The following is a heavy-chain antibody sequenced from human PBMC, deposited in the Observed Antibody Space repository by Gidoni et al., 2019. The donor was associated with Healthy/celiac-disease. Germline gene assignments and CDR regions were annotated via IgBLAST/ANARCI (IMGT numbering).Heavy chain of an antibody. CDR2: IYYSGST. CDR1: GGSISSSSYY. CDR3: AREEYQLLLDY. D-gene: IGHD2-2*01. J-gene: IGHJ4*02. V-gene: IGHV4-39*07. Sequence: QLQLQESGPGLGKPSETLSLTCTVAGGSISSSSYYWGWIRQPPGKGLEWIGSIYYSGSTYYNPSLKSRVTISVDTSKNQFSLKLSSVTAADTAVYYCAREEYQLLLDYWGQGTLVTVSS.